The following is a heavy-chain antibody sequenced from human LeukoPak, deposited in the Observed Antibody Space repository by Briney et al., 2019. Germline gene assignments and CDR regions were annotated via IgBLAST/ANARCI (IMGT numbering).Heavy chain of an antibody. D-gene: IGHD3-22*01. Sequence: PRASVKVSCKASGGTFSSYGISWVRQAPGQGLEWTGWISAYNGNTNYAQKLQGRVTMTTDTSTSTAYMELRSLRSDDTAVYYCARDITMIVVVGAYMDVWGKGTTVTVSS. CDR1: GGTFSSYG. CDR2: ISAYNGNT. J-gene: IGHJ6*03. V-gene: IGHV1-18*01. CDR3: ARDITMIVVVGAYMDV.